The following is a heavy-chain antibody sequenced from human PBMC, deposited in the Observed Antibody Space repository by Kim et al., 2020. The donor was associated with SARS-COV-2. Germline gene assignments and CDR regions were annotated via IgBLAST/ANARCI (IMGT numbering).Heavy chain of an antibody. V-gene: IGHV1-3*01. Sequence: ASVKVSCKASGYTFTSYAMHWVRQAPGQRLEWMGWINAGNGNTKYSQKFQGRVTITRDTSASTAYMELSSLRSEDTAVYYCARGRYCSSTSCYIPLSDDAFDIWGQGTMVTVSS. CDR3: ARGRYCSSTSCYIPLSDDAFDI. D-gene: IGHD2-2*02. CDR2: INAGNGNT. J-gene: IGHJ3*02. CDR1: GYTFTSYA.